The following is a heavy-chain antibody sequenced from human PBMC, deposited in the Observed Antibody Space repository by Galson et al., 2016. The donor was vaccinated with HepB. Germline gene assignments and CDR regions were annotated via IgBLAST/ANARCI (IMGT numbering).Heavy chain of an antibody. CDR1: GGSISSYY. D-gene: IGHD3-10*01. CDR2: IYHSGNT. Sequence: ETLSLTCSDSGGSISSYYWSWIRQPPGKGLEWIGYIYHSGNTNYNPSLKSRVTISVDTSKNQFSLKLTSVTTADTAVYYCARTPSRGGMDVWGQGTTVTVSS. CDR3: ARTPSRGGMDV. J-gene: IGHJ6*02. V-gene: IGHV4-59*01.